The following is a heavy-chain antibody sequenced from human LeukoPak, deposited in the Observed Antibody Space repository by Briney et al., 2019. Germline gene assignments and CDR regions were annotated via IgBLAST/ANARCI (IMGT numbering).Heavy chain of an antibody. J-gene: IGHJ4*02. CDR3: AKILQRALDY. CDR2: INYSGTT. CDR1: GGSISSGDYY. Sequence: LSLTCTVSGGSISSGDYYWSWVRQPPGKGLEWIGYINYSGTTYFNPSLKSRLTISLNTSKNHFSLRLSSVTAADTAVYYCAKILQRALDYWGQGTLVTASS. V-gene: IGHV4-30-4*01.